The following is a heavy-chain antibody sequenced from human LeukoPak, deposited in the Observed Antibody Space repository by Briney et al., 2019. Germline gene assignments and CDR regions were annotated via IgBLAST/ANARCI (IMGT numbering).Heavy chain of an antibody. CDR2: FDPEDGET. D-gene: IGHD1-26*01. Sequence: ASVKVSCKVSGYTLTELSMHWVRQAPGKGLEWMGGFDPEDGETIYAQKFQGRVTMTEDTSTDTAYMELSSLRSEDTAVYYCATGRLVGAELQDWGQGTLVTVSS. CDR1: GYTLTELS. J-gene: IGHJ1*01. CDR3: ATGRLVGAELQD. V-gene: IGHV1-24*01.